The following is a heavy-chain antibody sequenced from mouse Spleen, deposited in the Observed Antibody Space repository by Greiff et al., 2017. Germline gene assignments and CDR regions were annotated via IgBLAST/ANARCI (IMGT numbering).Heavy chain of an antibody. D-gene: IGHD1-1*01. V-gene: IGHV6-3*01. Sequence: EVKLEESGGGLVQPGGSMKLSCVASGFTFSNYWMNWVRQSPEKGLEWVAQIRLKSDNYATHYAESVKGRFTISRDDSKSSVYLQMNNLRAEDTGIYYCLRRDYFDYWGQGTTLTVSS. J-gene: IGHJ2*01. CDR1: GFTFSNYW. CDR3: LRRDYFDY. CDR2: IRLKSDNYAT.